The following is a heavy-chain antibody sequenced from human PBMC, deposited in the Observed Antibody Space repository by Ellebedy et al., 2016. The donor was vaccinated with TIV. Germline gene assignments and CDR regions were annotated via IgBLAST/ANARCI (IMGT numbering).Heavy chain of an antibody. V-gene: IGHV1-69*04. Sequence: SVKVSXXASGGPFSSFSITWVRQAPGQGLEWMGRIIPLLGIPNYAQRFQGRVTITADKSTSTAYVELSSLRSEDTAVYYCARGRDALDLWGPGTMVTVSS. CDR2: IIPLLGIP. CDR1: GGPFSSFS. J-gene: IGHJ3*01. CDR3: ARGRDALDL.